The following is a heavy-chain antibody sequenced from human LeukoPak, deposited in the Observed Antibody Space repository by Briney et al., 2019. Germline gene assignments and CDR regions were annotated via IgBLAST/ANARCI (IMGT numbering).Heavy chain of an antibody. CDR1: GFTFSSYG. CDR3: AKDIRGSWYTVNYFDY. Sequence: GGSLRLSCAASGFTFSSYGMHWVRQAPGKGLEWVAVIWYDGSNKYYADSVKGRFTISRDNAKNSLYLQMNSLRAEDTALYYCAKDIRGSWYTVNYFDYWGQGTLVTVSS. D-gene: IGHD6-13*01. J-gene: IGHJ4*02. CDR2: IWYDGSNK. V-gene: IGHV3-33*03.